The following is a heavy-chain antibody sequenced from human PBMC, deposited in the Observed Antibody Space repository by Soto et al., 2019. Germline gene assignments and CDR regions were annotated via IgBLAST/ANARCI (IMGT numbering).Heavy chain of an antibody. D-gene: IGHD3-10*01. CDR2: IFPSDPDT. CDR3: ARLGAGLDY. J-gene: IGHJ4*02. Sequence: GESLKISCKGSGYTFTTYWIAWVRQMPGKGLEWMGIIFPSDPDTRYSPSFQGQVSISADKSISTAYLQWSSLKASDTAMYYCARLGAGLDYWGQGTQVTVSS. CDR1: GYTFTTYW. V-gene: IGHV5-51*01.